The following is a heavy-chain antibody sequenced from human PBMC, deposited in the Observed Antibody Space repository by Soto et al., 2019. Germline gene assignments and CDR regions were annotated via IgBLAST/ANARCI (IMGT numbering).Heavy chain of an antibody. J-gene: IGHJ6*02. V-gene: IGHV4-39*07. Sequence: SETLSLTCTVSGGSISSSSYYWGWIRQPPGKGLEWIGSIYYSGSTYYNPSLKSRVTISVDTSKNQFSLTLSSVTAADTAMYYFAGDRVAGYYGMDVRGQRTTVTVSS. CDR3: AGDRVAGYYGMDV. CDR2: IYYSGST. D-gene: IGHD6-19*01. CDR1: GGSISSSSYY.